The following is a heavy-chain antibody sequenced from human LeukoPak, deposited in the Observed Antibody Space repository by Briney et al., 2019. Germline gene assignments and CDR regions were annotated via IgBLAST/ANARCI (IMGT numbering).Heavy chain of an antibody. CDR2: ISYDGSNK. CDR3: AREELLTEADPYYYYYYGMDV. J-gene: IGHJ6*02. CDR1: GFTFSSYA. D-gene: IGHD3-10*01. Sequence: GGSLRLSCAASGFTFSSYAMHWVRQAPGKGLEWVAVISYDGSNKYYADSVKGRFTISRDNSKNTLYLQMNSLRAEDTAVYYCAREELLTEADPYYYYYYGMDVWGQGTTVTVSS. V-gene: IGHV3-30*04.